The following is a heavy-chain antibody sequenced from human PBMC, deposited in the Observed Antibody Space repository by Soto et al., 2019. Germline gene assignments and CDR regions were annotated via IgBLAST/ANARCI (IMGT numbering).Heavy chain of an antibody. Sequence: SETLSLTCTVSGGSISSYYWSWIRQPPGKGLEWIGYIYYSGTTNYNPSLKSRVTISVDTSKNQFSLNLSSVTAADTAVYYCASSNIAAAGFYYYGMDVWGRGTTVTVSS. V-gene: IGHV4-59*01. CDR2: IYYSGTT. CDR1: GGSISSYY. CDR3: ASSNIAAAGFYYYGMDV. J-gene: IGHJ6*02. D-gene: IGHD6-13*01.